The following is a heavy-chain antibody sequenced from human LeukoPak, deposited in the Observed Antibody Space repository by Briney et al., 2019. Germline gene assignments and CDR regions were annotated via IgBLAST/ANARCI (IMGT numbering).Heavy chain of an antibody. CDR2: IYSGGST. CDR1: GLTVSSNY. D-gene: IGHD3-10*01. Sequence: GGSLRLSCAASGLTVSSNYMSWVRQAPGKELEWVSVIYSGGSTYYADSVKGRFTISRDNSKNTLYLQMNSPRAQGTALYHCARVGYYGSGSYSLLSYYYYYYMDVWGKGTTVTISS. CDR3: ARVGYYGSGSYSLLSYYYYYYMDV. J-gene: IGHJ6*03. V-gene: IGHV3-66*01.